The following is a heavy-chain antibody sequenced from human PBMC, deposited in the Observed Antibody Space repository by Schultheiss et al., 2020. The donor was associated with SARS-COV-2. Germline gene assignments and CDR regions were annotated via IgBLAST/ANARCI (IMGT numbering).Heavy chain of an antibody. CDR2: MNPNSGNT. J-gene: IGHJ4*02. CDR1: GGTFSSYA. D-gene: IGHD6-19*01. V-gene: IGHV1-8*02. Sequence: ASVKVSCKASGGTFSSYAISWVRQAPGQGLEWMGWMNPNSGNTGYAQKFQGRVTMTRNTSISTAYMELSSLRSEDTAVYYCAKGEHSSGWYYFDYWGQGTLVTVSS. CDR3: AKGEHSSGWYYFDY.